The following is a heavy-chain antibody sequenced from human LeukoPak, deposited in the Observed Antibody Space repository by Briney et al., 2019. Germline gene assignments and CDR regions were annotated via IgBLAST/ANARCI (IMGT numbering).Heavy chain of an antibody. V-gene: IGHV3-33*01. CDR1: GFTFSSYG. J-gene: IGHJ4*02. D-gene: IGHD3-10*01. Sequence: PGRSLRLSCAASGFTFSSYGMHWVRQAPGKGLEWVAVIWYDGSNKYYADSVKGRFTISRDNSKNTLYLQMNSLRDEDTAVYYCARERYFGSGRPAGSDYWGQGTLVTVSS. CDR3: ARERYFGSGRPAGSDY. CDR2: IWYDGSNK.